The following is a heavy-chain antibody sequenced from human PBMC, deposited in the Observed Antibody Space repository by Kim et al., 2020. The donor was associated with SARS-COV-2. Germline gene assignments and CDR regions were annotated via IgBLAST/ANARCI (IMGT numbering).Heavy chain of an antibody. Sequence: GGSLRLSCAASRFTFPTYHMNWVRQAPGKGLEWVSSISFSGTDIYYADSVRGRFTISRDNAKDSLSLQMNSLRAEDTGVYYCARFDGNGLDDWGQGTTV. J-gene: IGHJ6*02. CDR2: ISFSGTDI. D-gene: IGHD3-9*01. CDR1: RFTFPTYH. CDR3: ARFDGNGLDD. V-gene: IGHV3-21*01.